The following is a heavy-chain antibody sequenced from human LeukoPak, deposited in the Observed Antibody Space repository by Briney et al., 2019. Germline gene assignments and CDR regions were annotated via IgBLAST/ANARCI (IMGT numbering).Heavy chain of an antibody. CDR1: GYTFTNYY. D-gene: IGHD6-13*01. CDR3: AREGGAAAGTGAFDI. J-gene: IGHJ3*02. V-gene: IGHV1-46*01. CDR2: INPTGGSA. Sequence: ASVKVSCKASGYTFTNYYIHWVRQAPGQGLEWMGIINPTGGSASYAQKFQGRVSMTSDTSTSTLYLELSSLRSEDTAVYYCAREGGAAAGTGAFDIWGQGTMVTVSS.